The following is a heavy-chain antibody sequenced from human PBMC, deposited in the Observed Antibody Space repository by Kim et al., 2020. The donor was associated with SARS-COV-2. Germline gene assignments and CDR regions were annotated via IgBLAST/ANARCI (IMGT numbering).Heavy chain of an antibody. V-gene: IGHV4-30-4*01. Sequence: SETLSLTCTVSGGSISSGDYYWSWIRQPPGKGLEWIRYIYYSGSTYYNPSLKSRVTISVDTSKNQFSLKLSSVTAADTAVYYCARGEGITIFGVVIIGAFDIWGQGTMVTVSS. CDR3: ARGEGITIFGVVIIGAFDI. D-gene: IGHD3-3*01. CDR1: GGSISSGDYY. CDR2: IYYSGST. J-gene: IGHJ3*02.